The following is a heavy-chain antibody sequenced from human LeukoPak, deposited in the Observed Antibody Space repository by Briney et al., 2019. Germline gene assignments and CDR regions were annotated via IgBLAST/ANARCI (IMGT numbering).Heavy chain of an antibody. J-gene: IGHJ4*02. V-gene: IGHV3-30*18. CDR1: GFTFSSYG. CDR2: ISYDGSNK. CDR3: AKDYGAYCGGDCYSTPFDY. Sequence: GGSLRLSCAASGFTFSSYGMHWVRQAPGKGLEWVAVISYDGSNKYYADSVKGRFTISRDNSKNTLYLQMNSLRAEDTAVYYCAKDYGAYCGGDCYSTPFDYWGQGTLVTVSS. D-gene: IGHD2-21*02.